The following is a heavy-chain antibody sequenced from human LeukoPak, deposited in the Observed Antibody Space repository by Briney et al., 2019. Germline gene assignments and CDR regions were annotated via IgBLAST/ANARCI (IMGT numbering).Heavy chain of an antibody. V-gene: IGHV4-4*09. Sequence: PSETLSLTCTVSGGSISSYYWSWIRQPPGKGLEWIGYIYTSGSTNYNPFLKSRVTISVDTSKNQFSLKLSSVTAADTAVYYCARHVPPYYYDSSGYQPFDYWGQGTLVTVSS. D-gene: IGHD3-22*01. CDR3: ARHVPPYYYDSSGYQPFDY. CDR2: IYTSGST. CDR1: GGSISSYY. J-gene: IGHJ4*02.